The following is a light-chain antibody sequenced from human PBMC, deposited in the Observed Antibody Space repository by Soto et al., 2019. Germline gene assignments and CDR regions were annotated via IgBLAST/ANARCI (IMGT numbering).Light chain of an antibody. J-gene: IGKJ1*01. CDR3: QQYKSYSKT. V-gene: IGKV1-5*01. Sequence: DIQMTQSPSTLSASVGDSVTLTCRASQSISSWLAWYQQKPGKAPNLLIYDASSLESGVPSRFSGSGSGTEFTLTISSLQPDDFATSYCQQYKSYSKTFGQGTKVDIK. CDR1: QSISSW. CDR2: DAS.